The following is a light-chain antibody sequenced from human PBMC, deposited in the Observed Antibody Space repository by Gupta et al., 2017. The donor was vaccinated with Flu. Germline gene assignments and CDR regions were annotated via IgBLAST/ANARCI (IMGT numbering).Light chain of an antibody. V-gene: IGKV1-39*01. CDR2: AAS. J-gene: IGKJ2*03. Sequence: DIQMTQSPSSLSASVGDRVTITCRASQSISSYLNWYQQKPGKAPKLLIYAASSVQSGVPSRFSGSGYGTDFTLTISRLQPEDFATYYCQQSDSTLYSFGQGTKLEIK. CDR3: QQSDSTLYS. CDR1: QSISSY.